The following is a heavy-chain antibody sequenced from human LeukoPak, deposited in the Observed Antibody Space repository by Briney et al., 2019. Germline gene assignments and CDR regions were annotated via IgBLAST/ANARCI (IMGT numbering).Heavy chain of an antibody. V-gene: IGHV4-59*01. Sequence: SETLSLTCTVSGGSISSYYWSWIRQPPGKGLEWIGYIYYSGSTNYNPSLKSRVTISVDTSKNQFSLKLSSVTAADTAVYYCARRGPYDSSGYHVAFDIWGQGTMVTVPS. CDR2: IYYSGST. CDR1: GGSISSYY. J-gene: IGHJ3*02. CDR3: ARRGPYDSSGYHVAFDI. D-gene: IGHD3-22*01.